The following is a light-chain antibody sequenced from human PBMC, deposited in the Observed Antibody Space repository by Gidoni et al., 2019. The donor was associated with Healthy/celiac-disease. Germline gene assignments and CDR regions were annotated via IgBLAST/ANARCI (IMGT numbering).Light chain of an antibody. J-gene: IGKJ5*01. Sequence: EIVLTQSPATLSLSPGERATLTSRPSQSVSSYLAWYQQKPGQAPRLLIYDASNRATGLPARFSGSGSGTDFTLTISSLEPEDFAVYYCQQRSNWRGTFGQGTRLEIK. CDR2: DAS. V-gene: IGKV3-11*01. CDR1: QSVSSY. CDR3: QQRSNWRGT.